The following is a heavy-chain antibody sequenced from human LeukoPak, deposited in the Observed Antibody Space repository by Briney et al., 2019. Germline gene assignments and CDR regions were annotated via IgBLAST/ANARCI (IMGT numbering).Heavy chain of an antibody. J-gene: IGHJ4*02. CDR2: INHSGST. CDR1: GGSISSYY. Sequence: SETLSLTCTVSGGSISSYYWSWIRQPPGKGLEWIGEINHSGSTNYNPSLKSRVTISVDTSKNQFSLKLSSVTAADTAVYYCARGRPRVMATYYFDYWGQGTLVTVSS. CDR3: ARGRPRVMATYYFDY. V-gene: IGHV4-34*01. D-gene: IGHD5-24*01.